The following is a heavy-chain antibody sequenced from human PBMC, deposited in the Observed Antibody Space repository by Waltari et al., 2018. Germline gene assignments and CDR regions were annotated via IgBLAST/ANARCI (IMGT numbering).Heavy chain of an antibody. CDR3: ARQDPYRGFDY. D-gene: IGHD1-26*01. V-gene: IGHV4-39*01. Sequence: QLQLQESGPGLVKPSETLSLTCTVSGGSISSSGYYYAWIRQPPGKGLEWIGTIYYSESTFHNPSLKSRVTISVDTSKNQFSLKLGSVTAADTAVYYCARQDPYRGFDYWGQGTLVTVSS. CDR2: IYYSEST. J-gene: IGHJ4*02. CDR1: GGSISSSGYY.